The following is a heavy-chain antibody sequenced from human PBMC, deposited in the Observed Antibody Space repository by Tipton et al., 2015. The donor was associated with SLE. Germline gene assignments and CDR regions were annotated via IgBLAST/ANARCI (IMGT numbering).Heavy chain of an antibody. J-gene: IGHJ3*02. CDR1: GVSISTYY. Sequence: TLSLTCSVSGVSISTYYWSWIRQSPGKGLEWIGFFYFSGSSHYNPSLESRVAISMDTSKNQFSLKLTAVTAADTAVYYCARTLDALDIWGQGTMVTVSS. CDR3: ARTLDALDI. V-gene: IGHV4-59*12. CDR2: FYFSGSS.